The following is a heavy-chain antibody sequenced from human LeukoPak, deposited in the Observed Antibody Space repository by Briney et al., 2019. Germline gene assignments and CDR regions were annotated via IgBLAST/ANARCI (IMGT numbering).Heavy chain of an antibody. CDR1: GFTFGGYG. J-gene: IGHJ4*02. Sequence: GGSLRLSCAASGFTFGGYGMHWVRQAPGKGLEWVAVIWYDGSNKYYADSVKGRFTISRDNSKNTLYLQMNSLRAEDTAVYYCARDFYDSSGYSAPGDYWGQGTLVTVSS. V-gene: IGHV3-33*01. D-gene: IGHD3-22*01. CDR3: ARDFYDSSGYSAPGDY. CDR2: IWYDGSNK.